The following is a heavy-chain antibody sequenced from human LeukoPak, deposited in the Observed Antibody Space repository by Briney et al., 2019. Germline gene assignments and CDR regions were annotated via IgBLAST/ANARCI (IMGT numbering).Heavy chain of an antibody. J-gene: IGHJ4*02. CDR3: AKDVSGGFDY. Sequence: GGSLRLSCAASGFTFSSYGMHWVRQAPGKGLEWVAVISYDGSNKYYADSVKGRFTISRDNSKNTLYLQMNSLRAEDTAVYYCAKDVSGGFDYRGQGTLVTVSS. CDR2: ISYDGSNK. V-gene: IGHV3-30*18. CDR1: GFTFSSYG. D-gene: IGHD1-26*01.